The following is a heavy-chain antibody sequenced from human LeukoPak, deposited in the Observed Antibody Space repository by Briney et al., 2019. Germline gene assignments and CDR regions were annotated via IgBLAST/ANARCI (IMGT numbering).Heavy chain of an antibody. D-gene: IGHD6-13*01. Sequence: GRSLRLSCAASGFTFDDYAMHWVRQAPGKGLEWVSGISWNSGSIGYADSVKGRFTISRDNAKNSLYLQMNSLRAEDTALYYCAKTSSSSSWPPYYYYGMDVWGQGTTVTVSS. CDR3: AKTSSSSSWPPYYYYGMDV. CDR1: GFTFDDYA. V-gene: IGHV3-9*01. CDR2: ISWNSGSI. J-gene: IGHJ6*02.